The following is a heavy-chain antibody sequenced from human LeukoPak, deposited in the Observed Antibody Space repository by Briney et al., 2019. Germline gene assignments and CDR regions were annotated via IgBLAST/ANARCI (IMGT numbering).Heavy chain of an antibody. V-gene: IGHV4-59*11. CDR3: AREGRWGMKYYFDF. CDR1: VGSFTGHY. Sequence: PSETLSLTCNVSVGSFTGHYWSWVRQSPEKGLEWIGQIYHTGSTHYNPSLRSRFAISVDTSKNKFFLNVKSVTAADTAVYYCAREGRWGMKYYFDFWGQGTLVIVSS. CDR2: IYHTGST. D-gene: IGHD4-23*01. J-gene: IGHJ4*02.